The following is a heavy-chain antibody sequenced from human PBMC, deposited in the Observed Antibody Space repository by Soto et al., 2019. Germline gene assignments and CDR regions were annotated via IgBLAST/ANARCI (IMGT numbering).Heavy chain of an antibody. CDR2: IYHSGST. V-gene: IGHV4-4*02. Sequence: SEALSLTCAVSGGSISSSNWWSWVRQPPGKGLEWIGEIYHSGSTNYNPSLKSRVTISVDKSKNQFSLKLSSVTAADTAVYYCARSLLGYSSGWLDYWGQGTLVTVSS. CDR3: ARSLLGYSSGWLDY. J-gene: IGHJ4*02. D-gene: IGHD6-19*01. CDR1: GGSISSSNW.